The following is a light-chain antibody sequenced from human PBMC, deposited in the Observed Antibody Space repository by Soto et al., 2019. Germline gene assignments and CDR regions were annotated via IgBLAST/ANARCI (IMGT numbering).Light chain of an antibody. CDR2: AAS. V-gene: IGKV3-11*01. J-gene: IGKJ2*01. CDR1: QSVSRY. CDR3: QQRSNWPMYT. Sequence: EIVLTQSPATLSLSPGERATLSCRASQSVSRYLAWYQQKPGQAPRLLIYAASNRATGIPARFSGSGSGNDFTLTISSLEPEDFAVYYCQQRSNWPMYTFGQGTKLEIK.